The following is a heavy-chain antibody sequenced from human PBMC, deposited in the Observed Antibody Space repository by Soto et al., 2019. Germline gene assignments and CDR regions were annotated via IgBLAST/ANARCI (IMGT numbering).Heavy chain of an antibody. Sequence: QVQLQESGPGLVKPSQTLSLTCTVSGGSISSGGYYWSWIRQHPGKGLEWIGYIYYSGSTYYNPSLKSLVTIPVDTSKNQFSLKLSSVTAADTAVYYCASTHTTVTEGGAFDSWGQGTMVTVSS. CDR2: IYYSGST. CDR3: ASTHTTVTEGGAFDS. V-gene: IGHV4-31*01. CDR1: GGSISSGGYY. D-gene: IGHD4-17*01. J-gene: IGHJ3*02.